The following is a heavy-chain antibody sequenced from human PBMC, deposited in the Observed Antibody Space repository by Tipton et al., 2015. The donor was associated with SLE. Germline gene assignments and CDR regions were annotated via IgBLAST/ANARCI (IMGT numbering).Heavy chain of an antibody. V-gene: IGHV4-59*02. J-gene: IGHJ5*02. CDR3: ARLVTKRAWFDP. Sequence: TLSLTCTVSGASVSSHHWNWIRQTPGKGLEWIGYIHYNRDTNYHPSLKSRVTMSVDTSKNQFSLRLRSATAADTAVYYCARLVTKRAWFDPWGQGTLVTVSS. CDR2: IHYNRDT. D-gene: IGHD6-13*01. CDR1: GASVSSHH.